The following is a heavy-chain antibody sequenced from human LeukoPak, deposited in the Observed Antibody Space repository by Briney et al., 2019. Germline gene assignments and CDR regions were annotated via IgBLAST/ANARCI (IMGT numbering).Heavy chain of an antibody. J-gene: IGHJ4*02. CDR3: AKDSFSGGSSLDY. D-gene: IGHD1-26*01. V-gene: IGHV3-30*18. CDR2: ISYDGSNK. CDR1: GFTFSSYG. Sequence: PGGSLRLSCAASGFTFSSYGMHWVRQAPGKGLEWVAVISYDGSNKYYADSVKGRFTISSDNSKNTLYLQMNSLRAEDTAVYYCAKDSFSGGSSLDYWGQGTLVTVSS.